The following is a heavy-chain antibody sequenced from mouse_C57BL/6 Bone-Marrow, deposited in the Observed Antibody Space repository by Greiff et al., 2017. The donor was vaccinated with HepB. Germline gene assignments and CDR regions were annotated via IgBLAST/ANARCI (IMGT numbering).Heavy chain of an antibody. CDR2: INPNNGGT. CDR1: GYTFTDYN. CDR3: ARENGSSYEGAMDY. Sequence: SGPELVKPGASVKMSCKASGYTFTDYNMHWVKQSHGKSLEWIGYINPNNGGTSYNQKFKGKATLTVNKSSSTAYMELRSLTSEDSAVYYCARENGSSYEGAMDYWGQGTSVTVSS. V-gene: IGHV1-22*01. D-gene: IGHD1-1*01. J-gene: IGHJ4*01.